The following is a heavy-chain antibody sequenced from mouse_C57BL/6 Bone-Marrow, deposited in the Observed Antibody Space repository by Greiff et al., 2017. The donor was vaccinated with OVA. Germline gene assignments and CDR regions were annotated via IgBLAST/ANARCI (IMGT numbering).Heavy chain of an antibody. J-gene: IGHJ2*01. Sequence: EVQRVESGAELVRPGASVKLSCTASGFNIKDDYMHWVKQRPEQGLEWIGWIDPENGDTEYASKFQGKATITADTSSNTAYLQLSSLTSEDTAVYYCTTGGTRFDYWGQGTTLTVSS. CDR1: GFNIKDDY. D-gene: IGHD3-3*01. V-gene: IGHV14-4*01. CDR2: IDPENGDT. CDR3: TTGGTRFDY.